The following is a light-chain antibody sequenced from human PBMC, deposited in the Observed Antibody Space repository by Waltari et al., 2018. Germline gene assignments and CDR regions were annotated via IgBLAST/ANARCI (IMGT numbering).Light chain of an antibody. CDR3: AAWDDSLIGRV. Sequence: QSVLTQPPSTSGTPGQTVTISCSGSSSNIGTNTVTWYQQFPGTAPKVLVFANYPRPSGLPNRFSASKSGTSASLVISGLQSEDEGDYFCAAWDDSLIGRVFGGGTTLTVL. CDR2: ANY. V-gene: IGLV1-44*01. CDR1: SSNIGTNT. J-gene: IGLJ3*02.